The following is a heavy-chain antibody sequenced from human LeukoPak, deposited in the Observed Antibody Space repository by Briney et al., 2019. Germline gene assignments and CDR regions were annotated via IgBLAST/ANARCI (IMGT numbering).Heavy chain of an antibody. V-gene: IGHV4-59*08. J-gene: IGHJ6*02. D-gene: IGHD3-16*01. CDR1: GDSISSYY. CDR2: IFYSGST. CDR3: ARVVRGAMDV. Sequence: SETLSLTCTVSGDSISSYYWSWIRQPPRKGLEWIGYIFYSGSTNYNPSLKSRVTISVATSKNQFSLKLSSVTAADTALYYCARVVRGAMDVWGQGTTVTVSS.